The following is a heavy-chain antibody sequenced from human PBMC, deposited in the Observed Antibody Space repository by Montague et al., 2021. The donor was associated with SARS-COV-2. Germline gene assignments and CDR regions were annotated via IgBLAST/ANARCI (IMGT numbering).Heavy chain of an antibody. CDR3: TRGIDSYKTGY. CDR1: DGSVISTYPH. Sequence: SETRSLTCTVSDGSVISTYPHWHWVRQSPGRGLEWIGGYLFHIDTADYNASLRSRVTISVDTSKNQFSLKLTSVTAADAAVYYCTRGIDSYKTGYWGQGIQVTVSS. V-gene: IGHV4-61*01. J-gene: IGHJ4*02. CDR2: LFHIDTA. D-gene: IGHD6-13*01.